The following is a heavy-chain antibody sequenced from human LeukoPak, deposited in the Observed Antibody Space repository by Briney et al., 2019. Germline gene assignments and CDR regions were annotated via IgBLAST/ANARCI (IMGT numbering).Heavy chain of an antibody. D-gene: IGHD2-15*01. CDR1: GFTFSNYA. J-gene: IGHJ4*02. Sequence: GGSLRLSCAASGFTFSNYAMSWVRQAPGKGLEWVSTISGPGSSTYSADSVKGRFTISRDNSHNTLYLQMNSLRAEDTAIYYCAKATVTSCIGAFCYPFDSWGQGTLVTVSS. V-gene: IGHV3-23*01. CDR2: ISGPGSST. CDR3: AKATVTSCIGAFCYPFDS.